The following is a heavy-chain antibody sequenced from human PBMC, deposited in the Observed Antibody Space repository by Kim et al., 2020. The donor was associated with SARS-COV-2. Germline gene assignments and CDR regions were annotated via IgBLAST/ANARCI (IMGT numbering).Heavy chain of an antibody. V-gene: IGHV1-2*02. CDR2: INPSNGET. D-gene: IGHD6-19*01. Sequence: ASVKVSCKASGYTFTDFFLHWVRQAPGQGLEWMGWINPSNGETNYAQKFQGRVTMTRDTSITTGNMELSRLTSDDTALYFCARGGSGLAYWGQGILVTVSS. CDR3: ARGGSGLAY. J-gene: IGHJ4*02. CDR1: GYTFTDFF.